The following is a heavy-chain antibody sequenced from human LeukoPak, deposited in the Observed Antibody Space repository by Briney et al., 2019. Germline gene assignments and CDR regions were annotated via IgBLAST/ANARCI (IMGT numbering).Heavy chain of an antibody. CDR3: AKDRSAGESPPAFDY. J-gene: IGHJ4*02. CDR1: GFTFSNYA. D-gene: IGHD6-13*01. V-gene: IGHV3-23*01. Sequence: PGRSLSLSCAVSGFTFSNYAMNWVRQAPGTGLEWVTVIRGSGGGDSTYYADSVNGRFTISRDNSKNTLYLQMNSLRAEDTAVYYCAKDRSAGESPPAFDYWGQGTLVTVSS. CDR2: IRGSGGGDST.